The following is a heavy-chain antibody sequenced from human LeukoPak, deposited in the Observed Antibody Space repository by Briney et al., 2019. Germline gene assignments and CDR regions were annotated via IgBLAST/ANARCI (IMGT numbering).Heavy chain of an antibody. J-gene: IGHJ4*02. CDR3: ARAVPRSKVGAVPGYFDY. CDR2: INPNSGGT. D-gene: IGHD1-26*01. Sequence: ASVKVSCKASGYTFTGYYMHWVRQAPGQGLEWMGWINPNSGGTNYAQKFQGRVTMTRDTSISTAYMELSRLRSDDTAVYYCARAVPRSKVGAVPGYFDYWGQGTLVTVSS. CDR1: GYTFTGYY. V-gene: IGHV1-2*02.